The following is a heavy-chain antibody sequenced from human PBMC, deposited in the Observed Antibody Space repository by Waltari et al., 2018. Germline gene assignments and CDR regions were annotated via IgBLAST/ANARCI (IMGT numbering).Heavy chain of an antibody. D-gene: IGHD6-13*01. CDR1: GFTFSRYG. CDR3: AKEPQYSSSWGYYFGMDV. J-gene: IGHJ6*02. V-gene: IGHV3-30*02. CDR2: IRDDGNNK. Sequence: QVQLVESGGGVVQPGGSLRLSCAASGFTFSRYGMHWVRQAPGKGLEGVAFIRDDGNNKDYAASVKGRFTISRDNSKNTLYRQMNSLRAEDTAVYYCAKEPQYSSSWGYYFGMDVWGQGTTVTVSS.